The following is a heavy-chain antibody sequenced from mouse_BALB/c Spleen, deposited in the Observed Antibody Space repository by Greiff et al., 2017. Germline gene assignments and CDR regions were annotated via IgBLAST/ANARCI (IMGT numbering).Heavy chain of an antibody. CDR1: GFTFTDYF. J-gene: IGHJ3*01. V-gene: IGHV7-3*02. Sequence: EVQLLESGGGLVQPGGSLRLSCATSGFTFTDYFMSWVRQPPGKALEWLGFISNKANGYTTEYSASVKGRFTISRDNSPSILYLQMSTLGAEDSATYYCASDKGWFAYWGQGTLVTVSA. CDR3: ASDKGWFAY. CDR2: ISNKANGYTT.